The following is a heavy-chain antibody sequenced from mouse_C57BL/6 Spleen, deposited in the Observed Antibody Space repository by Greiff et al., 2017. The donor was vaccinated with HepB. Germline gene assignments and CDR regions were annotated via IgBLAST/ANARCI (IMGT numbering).Heavy chain of an antibody. Sequence: EVQVVESGGGLVKPGGSLKLSCAASGFTFSSYTMSWVRQTPEKRLEWVATISGGGGNTYYPDSVKGRFTISRDNAKNTLYLQMSSLRSEDTALYYCARHEANYGTYWYFDVWGTGTTVTVSS. D-gene: IGHD1-1*01. J-gene: IGHJ1*03. CDR1: GFTFSSYT. V-gene: IGHV5-9*01. CDR3: ARHEANYGTYWYFDV. CDR2: ISGGGGNT.